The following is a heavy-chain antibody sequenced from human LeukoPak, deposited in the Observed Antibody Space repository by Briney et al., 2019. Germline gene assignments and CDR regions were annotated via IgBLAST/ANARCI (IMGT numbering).Heavy chain of an antibody. V-gene: IGHV3-74*01. Sequence: GGSLRLSCAASGFTFSSYWMHWVRQAPGKGLVWVSSIDSSGNTYYADSVKGRFAISRDNPKNTLSLQMYSLRVEDTAMYFCAKGAISESGLDSWGQGTLITVSA. D-gene: IGHD2-21*01. CDR3: AKGAISESGLDS. J-gene: IGHJ4*02. CDR1: GFTFSSYW. CDR2: IDSSGNT.